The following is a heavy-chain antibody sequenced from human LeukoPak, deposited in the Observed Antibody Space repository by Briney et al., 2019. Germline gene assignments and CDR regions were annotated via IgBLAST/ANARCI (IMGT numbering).Heavy chain of an antibody. CDR2: IYYSGST. CDR3: ARHEYSGSYYGLSWFDP. D-gene: IGHD1-26*01. J-gene: IGHJ5*02. CDR1: GGSISSSGYD. Sequence: SETLSLTCTVSGGSISSSGYDWGWIRQPPGKGLEWIASIYYSGSTYYNPSLKSRVTISVDTSKNQLSLKLSSLTAADTAVYYCARHEYSGSYYGLSWFDPWGQGTLVTVSS. V-gene: IGHV4-39*01.